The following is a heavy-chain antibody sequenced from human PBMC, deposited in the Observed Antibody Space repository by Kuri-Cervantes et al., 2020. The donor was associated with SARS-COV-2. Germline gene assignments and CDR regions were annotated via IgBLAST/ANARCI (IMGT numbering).Heavy chain of an antibody. J-gene: IGHJ4*02. Sequence: LSLTCAASGFTFSSYGMHWVRQAPGKGLEWVAFIRYDGSNKYYADSVKGRFTISRDNAKNSLYLQMNSLRAEDTALYYCASDNSGSYFREGGGFDYWGQGTLVTVSS. D-gene: IGHD1-26*01. V-gene: IGHV3-33*01. CDR3: ASDNSGSYFREGGGFDY. CDR2: IRYDGSNK. CDR1: GFTFSSYG.